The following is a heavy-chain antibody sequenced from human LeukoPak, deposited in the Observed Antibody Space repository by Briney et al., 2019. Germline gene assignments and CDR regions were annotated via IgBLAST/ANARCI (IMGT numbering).Heavy chain of an antibody. Sequence: QPGGSLRLSCAASGFTFSSYWMHWVRQTRGKGLVWVSRINSDGSSTSYADSVKGRFTISRDNGKNTLFLQMNSLRAEDTAVYYCARGLSSLYYFEYWGQGTLVTVSS. CDR3: ARGLSSLYYFEY. CDR1: GFTFSSYW. J-gene: IGHJ4*02. V-gene: IGHV3-74*01. CDR2: INSDGSST. D-gene: IGHD2-2*01.